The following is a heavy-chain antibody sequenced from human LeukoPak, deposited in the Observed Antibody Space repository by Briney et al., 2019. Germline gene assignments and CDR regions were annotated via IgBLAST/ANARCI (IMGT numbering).Heavy chain of an antibody. D-gene: IGHD6-13*01. Sequence: ASVKVSCKASGYSFTTYGVSWVRQAPGQGLEWMGWISGYNDYTKYAQKFQDRVTMTTDTSTSTAYMELRSLRSDDTAVYYCARDGSSSPYPDYWGREPWSPSPQ. CDR3: ARDGSSSPYPDY. V-gene: IGHV1-18*01. J-gene: IGHJ4*02. CDR1: GYSFTTYG. CDR2: ISGYNDYT.